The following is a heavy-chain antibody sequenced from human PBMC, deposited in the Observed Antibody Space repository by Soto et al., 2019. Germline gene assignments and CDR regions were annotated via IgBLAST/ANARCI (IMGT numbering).Heavy chain of an antibody. J-gene: IGHJ4*02. CDR1: GGTFSSYA. Sequence: QVQLVQSGAEVKKPGSSVKVSCKASGGTFSSYAISWVRQAPGQGLEWMGGTIPTFGTANYAQTFQGRVTLTADESTSAGYVEVSSRRAGDAAVYYCATEEWSGGGCYAVRRFDYWGRGTLVTVSS. V-gene: IGHV1-69*01. CDR2: TIPTFGTA. D-gene: IGHD2-15*01. CDR3: ATEEWSGGGCYAVRRFDY.